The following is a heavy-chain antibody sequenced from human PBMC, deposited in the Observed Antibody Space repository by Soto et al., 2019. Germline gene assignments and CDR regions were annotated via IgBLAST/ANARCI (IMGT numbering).Heavy chain of an antibody. CDR2: ISSSSSYI. V-gene: IGHV3-21*01. D-gene: IGHD3-22*01. CDR3: ARDTYDSSGYYCPFDY. CDR1: GFTFSSYS. Sequence: PGGSLRLSCAASGFTFSSYSMNWVRQAPGKGLEWVSSISSSSSYIYYADSVKGRFTISRDNAKNSLYLQMNSLRAEDTAVYYCARDTYDSSGYYCPFDYWGQGTLVTVS. J-gene: IGHJ4*02.